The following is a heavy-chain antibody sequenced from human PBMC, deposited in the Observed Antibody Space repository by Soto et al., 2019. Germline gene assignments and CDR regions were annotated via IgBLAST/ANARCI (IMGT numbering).Heavy chain of an antibody. D-gene: IGHD5-18*01. CDR1: GFSFSGYW. CDR2: INGDGSST. CDR3: ARGGAYIYGPQYD. V-gene: IGHV3-74*01. Sequence: EVQLVESGGGLVRRGGSLRLSCATSGFSFSGYWIHWVRQAPGKGLVWVSHINGDGSSTNYAVPVKGRFTISRDYAKNTLYLQMNSLRVEDTAVYYCARGGAYIYGPQYDWGQGTLVTVSS. J-gene: IGHJ4*02.